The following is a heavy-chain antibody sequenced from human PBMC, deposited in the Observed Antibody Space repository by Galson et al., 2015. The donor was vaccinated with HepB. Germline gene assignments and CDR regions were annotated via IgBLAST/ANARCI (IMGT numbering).Heavy chain of an antibody. CDR3: ARGGMAAIGVPTFDL. CDR1: SDTSATYT. CDR2: ISAYNGYT. V-gene: IGHV1-18*01. Sequence: SVKVSCKASSDTSATYTLNWARKAPGQGLEWMGWISAYNGYTTYSQKFQGRVTMTTDTSTITGYLELRSLRSDDTAMYYCARGGMAAIGVPTFDLWGQGTLVTVSS. D-gene: IGHD5-24*01. J-gene: IGHJ4*02.